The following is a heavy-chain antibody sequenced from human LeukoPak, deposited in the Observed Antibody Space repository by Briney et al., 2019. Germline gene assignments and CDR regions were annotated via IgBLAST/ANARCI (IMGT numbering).Heavy chain of an antibody. CDR3: ARDWWGLTQNHDAFGI. CDR1: GGSISSYY. D-gene: IGHD2-21*01. J-gene: IGHJ3*02. V-gene: IGHV4-59*01. CDR2: IYYSGST. Sequence: SETLSLTCTVSGGSISSYYWSWIRQPPGKGLEWIGYIYYSGSTNYNPSLKSRVTISVDTSKNQFSLKLSSVTAADTAVYYRARDWWGLTQNHDAFGIWGQGTVVTVSS.